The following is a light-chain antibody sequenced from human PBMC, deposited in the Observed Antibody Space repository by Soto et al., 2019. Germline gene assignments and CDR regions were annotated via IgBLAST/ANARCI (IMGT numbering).Light chain of an antibody. Sequence: EIVMTQSPATLSVSPGEGATLSCRASQSINSDLAWYQQRPGHAPRLLIYDAFTRASGIPARFSGSGSGTYFTLTVSSLQSEDFARYVCQQYSNWSTHTLGGGTQLE. CDR1: QSINSD. CDR3: QQYSNWSTHT. V-gene: IGKV3-15*01. J-gene: IGKJ4*01. CDR2: DAF.